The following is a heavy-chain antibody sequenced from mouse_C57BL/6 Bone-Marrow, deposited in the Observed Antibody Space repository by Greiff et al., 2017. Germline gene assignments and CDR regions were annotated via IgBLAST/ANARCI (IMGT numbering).Heavy chain of an antibody. J-gene: IGHJ2*01. CDR2: IPPNSGST. CDR3: AFTLDY. V-gene: IGHV1-64*01. Sequence: QVQLQQPGAELVQPGASVKLSCKASGYTFTSYWMHWVKQRPGQGLEWIGMIPPNSGSTNYNEKFKSKATLTVYKSSSTAYMQLSSRTSEDSAVYYCAFTLDYWGQGTTLTVSS. CDR1: GYTFTSYW.